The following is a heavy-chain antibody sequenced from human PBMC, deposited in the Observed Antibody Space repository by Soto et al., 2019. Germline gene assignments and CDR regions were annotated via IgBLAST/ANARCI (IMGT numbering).Heavy chain of an antibody. V-gene: IGHV3-21*01. CDR2: ISSSSSYI. J-gene: IGHJ6*02. CDR3: ARERFPTYCSGGSCYDYYGMDV. CDR1: GFNFSSYS. D-gene: IGHD2-15*01. Sequence: PGGSLRLSCAASGFNFSSYSMNWVRQAPGKGLEWVSSISSSSSYIYYADSVKGRFTISRDNAKNSLYLQMNSLRAEDTAVFYCARERFPTYCSGGSCYDYYGMDVWGQGTTVTVSS.